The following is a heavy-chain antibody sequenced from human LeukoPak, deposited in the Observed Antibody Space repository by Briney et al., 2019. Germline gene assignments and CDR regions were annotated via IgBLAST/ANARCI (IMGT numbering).Heavy chain of an antibody. V-gene: IGHV3-21*03. CDR2: ISRSRGYI. D-gene: IGHD5-18*01. CDR1: GLIFSIYR. Sequence: GGSVSLSRAVSGLIFSIYRMNWVRQAPGRGLECVSSISRSRGYIYYAASVEGRHTLSREIAKHFLYLRMNRERGEHPAMYYCAIDGLHLSLGAFDIWGGGTMVTVP. J-gene: IGHJ3*02. CDR3: AIDGLHLSLGAFDI.